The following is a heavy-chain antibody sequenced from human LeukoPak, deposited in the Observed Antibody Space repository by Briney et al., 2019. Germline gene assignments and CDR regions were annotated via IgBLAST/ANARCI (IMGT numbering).Heavy chain of an antibody. CDR3: ARVSFGIAVAGADY. CDR2: INPNSGGT. V-gene: IGHV1-2*02. D-gene: IGHD6-19*01. Sequence: ASVKVSCKASGYTFTGYYMHWVRQAPGQGLEWMGWINPNSGGTNYAQKFQGRVTMTRDTSISTAYMELSRLGSDDTAVYYCARVSFGIAVAGADYWGQGTLVTVSS. CDR1: GYTFTGYY. J-gene: IGHJ4*02.